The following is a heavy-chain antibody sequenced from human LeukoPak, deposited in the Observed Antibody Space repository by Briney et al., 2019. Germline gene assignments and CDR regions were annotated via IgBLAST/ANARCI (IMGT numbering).Heavy chain of an antibody. CDR2: IYYSGNT. CDR1: GTSISSGAYS. CDR3: ARTITIFGALGYFDY. J-gene: IGHJ4*02. V-gene: IGHV4-31*03. D-gene: IGHD3-3*01. Sequence: KTSETLSLTCTVSGTSISSGAYSWSWVRQHPGKGLEWIAYIYYSGNTYYNPSLKRRVTISVDTSKNQFSLKLSSVTAADTAVYYCARTITIFGALGYFDYWGQGTLVTVSS.